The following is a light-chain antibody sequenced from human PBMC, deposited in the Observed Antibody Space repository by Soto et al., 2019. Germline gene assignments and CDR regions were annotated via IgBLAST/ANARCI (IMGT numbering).Light chain of an antibody. CDR3: QHRMNWTLT. V-gene: IGKV3-11*01. CDR1: QSVSSY. Sequence: EILLTQSPATLSLSPGERATLSCRASQSVSSYLLWYQQKPGQAPRLLIYDASNRASGTPARLSGSGYETDLTITISSIENEDFEVYYCQHRMNWTLTFGQGTRLEI. J-gene: IGKJ5*01. CDR2: DAS.